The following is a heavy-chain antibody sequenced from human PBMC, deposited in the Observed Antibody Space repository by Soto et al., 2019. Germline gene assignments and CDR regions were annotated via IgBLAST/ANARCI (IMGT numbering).Heavy chain of an antibody. J-gene: IGHJ6*02. D-gene: IGHD1-26*01. Sequence: EVQLVESGGGLVKPGGSLRLSCAASGFTFSSYSMNWVRQAPGKGLEWVSSISSSSSYIYYADSVKGRFTISRDNAKNSLYLQMNRLRAEDTAVYYCARVLLEGATNYYYGMDVWGQGTTVTVSS. CDR2: ISSSSSYI. CDR3: ARVLLEGATNYYYGMDV. V-gene: IGHV3-21*01. CDR1: GFTFSSYS.